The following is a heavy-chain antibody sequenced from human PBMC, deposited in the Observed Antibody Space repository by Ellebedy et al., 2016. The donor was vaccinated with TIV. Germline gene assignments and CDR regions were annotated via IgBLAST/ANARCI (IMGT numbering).Heavy chain of an antibody. CDR1: GFTFSSYS. J-gene: IGHJ4*02. CDR3: ARDGDRALIFNFDH. D-gene: IGHD3-9*01. Sequence: PGGSLRLSCAASGFTFSSYSMNWVRQAPGKGLEWASYIDGSGDTIYYADFVKGRFTISRDNAKNSVYLQMTSLRAEDTAVYYCARDGDRALIFNFDHWGQGALVTVSA. CDR2: IDGSGDTI. V-gene: IGHV3-48*04.